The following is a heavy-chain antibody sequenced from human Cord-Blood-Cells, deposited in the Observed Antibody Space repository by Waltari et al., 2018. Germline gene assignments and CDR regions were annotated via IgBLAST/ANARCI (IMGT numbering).Heavy chain of an antibody. CDR3: ARGDTGLYFDY. Sequence: QVQLQQWGAGLLKPSETLSLTCAVYGGSFSGYYWSWIRQPPGKGLEWIGEINHSGSTNYNPSLKGRVTISVDTSKNQFSLKLSSVTAADTAGYYCARGDTGLYFDYWGQGTLVTVSS. D-gene: IGHD2-21*01. CDR2: INHSGST. J-gene: IGHJ4*02. V-gene: IGHV4-34*01. CDR1: GGSFSGYY.